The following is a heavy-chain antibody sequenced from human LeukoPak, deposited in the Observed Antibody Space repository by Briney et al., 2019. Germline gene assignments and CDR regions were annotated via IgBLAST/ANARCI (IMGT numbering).Heavy chain of an antibody. CDR2: ISSSGSTV. V-gene: IGHV3-48*03. J-gene: IGHJ4*02. CDR1: GFTFSSYE. Sequence: GGSLRLSCAASGFTFSSYEMNWVRQAPGKGLEWVSYISSSGSTVYYADSVKGRFTISRDNAKNSLYLQMNSLRAEDTAVYYCARDLYYGSGSYYDYWGQGTLVTVSS. CDR3: ARDLYYGSGSYYDY. D-gene: IGHD3-10*01.